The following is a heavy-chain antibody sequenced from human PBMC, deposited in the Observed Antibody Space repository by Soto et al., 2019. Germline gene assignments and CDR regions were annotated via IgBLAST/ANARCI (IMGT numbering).Heavy chain of an antibody. D-gene: IGHD5-12*01. Sequence: SETLSLTCSISGDSISSYYWSWIRQPPGKELEWIGYINYYGNTNRNPSLKGRVTISIDTSKNELFLRLSSVTAADTAVYYCARNRGYSYGPVGSSFDYWGQGTLVTSPQ. V-gene: IGHV4-59*08. CDR2: INYYGNT. J-gene: IGHJ4*02. CDR1: GDSISSYY. CDR3: ARNRGYSYGPVGSSFDY.